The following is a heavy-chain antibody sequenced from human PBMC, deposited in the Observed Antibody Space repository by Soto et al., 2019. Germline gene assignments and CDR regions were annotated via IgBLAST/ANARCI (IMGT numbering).Heavy chain of an antibody. CDR2: IYTSWST. Sequence: QVQLQESGPGLVKPSETLSLTCTVSGGSISSYYWSWIRQPAGKGLEWLGRIYTSWSTNYNPSLKSRVTMSVDTFQNRFSLRLSAVTAAETAVYYCTRVMSYYYSTGYYRDDWYFDLCGRGTLVTVSS. V-gene: IGHV4-4*07. CDR3: TRVMSYYYSTGYYRDDWYFDL. D-gene: IGHD3-22*01. CDR1: GGSISSYY. J-gene: IGHJ2*01.